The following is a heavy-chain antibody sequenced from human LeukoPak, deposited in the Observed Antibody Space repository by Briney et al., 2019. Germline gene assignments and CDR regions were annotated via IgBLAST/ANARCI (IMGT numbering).Heavy chain of an antibody. J-gene: IGHJ4*02. CDR1: GYSISSGYY. CDR3: ARRRVLRYFDCFDY. CDR2: IYPSGST. Sequence: SETLSLTCTVSGYSISSGYYWGWIRPPPGKGLEWIGSIYPSGSTYYNPSLKSRVTISVDTSKNQFSLKLSSVTAADTAVYYCARRRVLRYFDCFDYWGQGTLVTVSS. D-gene: IGHD3-9*01. V-gene: IGHV4-38-2*02.